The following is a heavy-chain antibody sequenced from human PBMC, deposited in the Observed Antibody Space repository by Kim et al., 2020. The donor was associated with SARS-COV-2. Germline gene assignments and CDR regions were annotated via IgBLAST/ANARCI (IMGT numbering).Heavy chain of an antibody. J-gene: IGHJ6*02. Sequence: GGSLRLSCAASGFTFSSYSMNWVRQAPGKGLEWVSSISSSSSYIYYADSVKGRFTISRDNAKNSLYLQMNSLRAEDTAVYYCASGRYQLLDLDSAVLRPSLDYYYYGMDVWGQGTTVTVSS. CDR1: GFTFSSYS. D-gene: IGHD2-2*01. CDR2: ISSSSSYI. CDR3: ASGRYQLLDLDSAVLRPSLDYYYYGMDV. V-gene: IGHV3-21*01.